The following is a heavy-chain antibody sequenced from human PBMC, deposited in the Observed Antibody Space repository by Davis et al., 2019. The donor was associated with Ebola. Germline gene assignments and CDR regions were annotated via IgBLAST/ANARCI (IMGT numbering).Heavy chain of an antibody. D-gene: IGHD3-22*01. CDR3: AREGITMIDY. V-gene: IGHV4-30-4*01. J-gene: IGHJ4*02. CDR1: GGSISSGDYY. Sequence: LRLSCTVSGGSISSGDYYWSWIRQPPGKGLEWIGYIYYSGSTYYNPSLKSRVTISVDTSKNQFSLKLSSVTAADTAVYYCAREGITMIDYWGQGTLVTVSS. CDR2: IYYSGST.